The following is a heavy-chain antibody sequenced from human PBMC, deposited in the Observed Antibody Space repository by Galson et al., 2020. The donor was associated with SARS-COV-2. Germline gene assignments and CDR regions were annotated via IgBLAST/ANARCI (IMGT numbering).Heavy chain of an antibody. V-gene: IGHV3-30*09. J-gene: IGHJ4*02. Sequence: LSLTCAASGFTFSAYAIHWVRQAPGKGLEWVAVISNHGSDEYYVDSVKGRFDISRDNSKNTVYLQMNSLRPEDTAVYYCARDPPSSHWVLDYWGQGALVTVSS. CDR2: ISNHGSDE. CDR3: ARDPPSSHWVLDY. CDR1: GFTFSAYA. D-gene: IGHD6-13*01.